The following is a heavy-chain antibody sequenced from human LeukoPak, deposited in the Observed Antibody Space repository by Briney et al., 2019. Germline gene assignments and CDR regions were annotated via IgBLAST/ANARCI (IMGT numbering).Heavy chain of an antibody. CDR3: ASTVVPAALNWFDP. CDR1: GFTFSSYS. Sequence: PGGSLRLSCAASGFTFSSYSMNWVRQPPGKGLEWIGEINHSGSTNYNPSLKSRVTISVDTSKNQFSLKLSSVTAADAAVYYCASTVVPAALNWFDPWGQGTLVTVSS. CDR2: INHSGST. D-gene: IGHD2-2*01. J-gene: IGHJ5*02. V-gene: IGHV4-34*01.